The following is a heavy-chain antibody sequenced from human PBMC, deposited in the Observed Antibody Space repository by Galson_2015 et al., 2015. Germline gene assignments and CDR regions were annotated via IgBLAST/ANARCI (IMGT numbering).Heavy chain of an antibody. D-gene: IGHD2-2*01. CDR1: GFTFSSYA. J-gene: IGHJ4*02. CDR2: ISYDGSNK. Sequence: SLRISCAASGFTFSSYAMHWVRQAPGKGLEWVAVISYDGSNKYYADSVTGRFTISRDNSKNTLYLQMNSLRAEDTAVYYCAREVSPSSSTSPKSAYFDYWGQGTLVTVSS. V-gene: IGHV3-30-3*01. CDR3: AREVSPSSSTSPKSAYFDY.